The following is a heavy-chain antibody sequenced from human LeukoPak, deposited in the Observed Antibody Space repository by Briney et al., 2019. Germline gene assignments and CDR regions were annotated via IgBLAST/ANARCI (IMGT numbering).Heavy chain of an antibody. J-gene: IGHJ4*02. CDR2: IYHSGST. V-gene: IGHV4-4*02. CDR3: ARWTLTALDY. Sequence: PSETLSLTCVVSVGSLSSTNGGIGVRKPPGKGLEWIGEIYHSGSTNYNPSLKSRVTISVDESKNQFSLKLTSVTAADTAVYYCARWTLTALDYWGQGTLVTVSS. D-gene: IGHD2-21*02. CDR1: VGSLSSTNG.